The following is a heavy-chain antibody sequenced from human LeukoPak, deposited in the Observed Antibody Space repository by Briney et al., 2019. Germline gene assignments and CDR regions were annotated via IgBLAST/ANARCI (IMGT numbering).Heavy chain of an antibody. J-gene: IGHJ5*02. CDR1: GFTFSSYG. CDR2: IRYDGSNK. D-gene: IGHD4-17*01. CDR3: ARRTVTTLGNWFDP. Sequence: GGSLRLSCAASGFTFSSYGMHWVRQAPGKGLEWVAFIRYDGSNKYYADSVKGRFTISRDNSKNTLYLQMGSLRAEDMAVYYCARRTVTTLGNWFDPWGQGTLVTVSS. V-gene: IGHV3-30*02.